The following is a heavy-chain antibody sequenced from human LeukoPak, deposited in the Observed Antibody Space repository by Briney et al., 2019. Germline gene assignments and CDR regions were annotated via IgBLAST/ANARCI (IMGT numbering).Heavy chain of an antibody. CDR2: IYYSGST. Sequence: NPSETLSLTCTVSGGSISSSSYYWGWIRQPPGKGLEWIGSIYYSGSTYYNPSLKNRVTISVDTSKNQFSLKLSSVTAADTAVYYCARGRYELVPAAIYYWGQGTLVTVSS. J-gene: IGHJ4*02. CDR3: ARGRYELVPAAIYY. D-gene: IGHD2-2*01. CDR1: GGSISSSSYY. V-gene: IGHV4-39*07.